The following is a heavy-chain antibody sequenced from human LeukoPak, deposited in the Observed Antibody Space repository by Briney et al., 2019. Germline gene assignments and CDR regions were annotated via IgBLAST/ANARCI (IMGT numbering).Heavy chain of an antibody. V-gene: IGHV1-2*02. CDR1: GYTFTGYY. Sequence: ASVKVSCKASGYTFTGYYMHWVRQAPGQGLEWMGWIKSNNGDTKYAQKFQGRVTMTRDTSISTAYMELSSLRSDDTAVYYCARIVGAFGGGPDNWFDPWGQGTLVTVSS. CDR3: ARIVGAFGGGPDNWFDP. CDR2: IKSNNGDT. D-gene: IGHD1-26*01. J-gene: IGHJ5*02.